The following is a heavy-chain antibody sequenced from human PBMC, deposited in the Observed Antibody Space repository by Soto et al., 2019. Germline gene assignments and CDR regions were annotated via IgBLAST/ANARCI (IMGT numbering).Heavy chain of an antibody. J-gene: IGHJ3*02. CDR3: AREALVQLWLGRYGGVKAFDI. Sequence: EVQLVESGGGLVQPGGSLRLSCAASGFTFSSYSMNWVRQAPGKGLEWVSYISSSSSTIYYADSVKGRFTISRDNAKNSLYLQMNSLRDEDTAVYYCAREALVQLWLGRYGGVKAFDIWGQGTMVTVSS. CDR2: ISSSSSTI. V-gene: IGHV3-48*02. D-gene: IGHD5-18*01. CDR1: GFTFSSYS.